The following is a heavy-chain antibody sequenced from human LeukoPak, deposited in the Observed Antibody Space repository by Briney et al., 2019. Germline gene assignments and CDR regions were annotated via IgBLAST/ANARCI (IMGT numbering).Heavy chain of an antibody. J-gene: IGHJ4*02. D-gene: IGHD3-9*01. Sequence: GGSLGLSCAASGFTFSSYAMSWVRQAPGKGLEWVSAISGSGGSTYYADSVKGRFTISRDNSKNTLYLQMNSLRAEDTAVYYCAKDFGAPFQYFDSLPHHYFDYWGQGTLVTVSS. CDR2: ISGSGGST. CDR1: GFTFSSYA. V-gene: IGHV3-23*01. CDR3: AKDFGAPFQYFDSLPHHYFDY.